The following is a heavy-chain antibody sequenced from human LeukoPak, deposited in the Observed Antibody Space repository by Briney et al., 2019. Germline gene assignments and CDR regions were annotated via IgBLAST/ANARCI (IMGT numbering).Heavy chain of an antibody. D-gene: IGHD2-21*01. CDR1: EFTFSNYA. CDR2: ISYNGNT. Sequence: GSLRLSCAASEFTFSNYAMSWVRQPPGKGLEWIGEISYNGNTYYNPSLKSRVTISVDTSKNQFSLKLSSVIAADTAVYYCARRSPLVAVITSHYYDYWGQGALVTVSS. CDR3: ARRSPLVAVITSHYYDY. V-gene: IGHV4-34*01. J-gene: IGHJ4*02.